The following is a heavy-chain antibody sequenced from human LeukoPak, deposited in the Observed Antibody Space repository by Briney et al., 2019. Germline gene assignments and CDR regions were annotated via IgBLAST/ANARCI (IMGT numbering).Heavy chain of an antibody. D-gene: IGHD6-6*01. CDR2: IRNKANNYAT. J-gene: IGHJ4*02. CDR1: GYSFTSYW. CDR3: TYTSSSGVVY. Sequence: GESLKISCKGSGYSFTSYWIGWVRQMPGKGLEWVGRIRNKANNYATAYAASLKGRFTISRDDSKNTAYLQMNSLETDDTAMYYCTYTSSSGVVYWGQGTLVTVSS. V-gene: IGHV3-73*01.